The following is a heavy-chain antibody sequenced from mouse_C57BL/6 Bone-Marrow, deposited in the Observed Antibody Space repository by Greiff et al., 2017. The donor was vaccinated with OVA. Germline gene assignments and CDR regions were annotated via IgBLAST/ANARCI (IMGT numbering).Heavy chain of an antibody. D-gene: IGHD1-1*01. J-gene: IGHJ4*01. Sequence: QVQLQQPGAELVKPGASVKLSCKASGYTFTSYWMHWVKQRPGQGLEWIEMIHPNSGSTNYNEKFKSKATLTVDKSSSTAYMQLSSLTSEDSAVYYCARSIHYYGSSYHAMDYWGQGTSVTVSS. CDR2: IHPNSGST. V-gene: IGHV1-64*01. CDR3: ARSIHYYGSSYHAMDY. CDR1: GYTFTSYW.